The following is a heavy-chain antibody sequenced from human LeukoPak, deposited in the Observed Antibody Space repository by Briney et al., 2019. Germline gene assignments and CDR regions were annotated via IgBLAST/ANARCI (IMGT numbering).Heavy chain of an antibody. CDR2: IKHDGSEK. D-gene: IGHD3-22*01. V-gene: IGHV3-7*01. Sequence: GGSLRLSCAASGFIFSNDWMRGVRQAPGKGLEWVANIKHDGSEKYYVESVKGRFTVCRENAKNSLYLQMNSLRGEDTAVYYCATGSSGQYVLNFDYWGQGTLVTVPS. CDR1: GFIFSNDW. J-gene: IGHJ4*02. CDR3: ATGSSGQYVLNFDY.